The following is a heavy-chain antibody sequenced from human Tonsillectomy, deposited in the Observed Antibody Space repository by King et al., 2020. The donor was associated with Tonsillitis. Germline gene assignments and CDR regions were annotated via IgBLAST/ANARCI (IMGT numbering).Heavy chain of an antibody. CDR1: GFTFSSYS. V-gene: IGHV3-21*01. CDR2: ISSSSSYI. Sequence: VQLVESGGGLVKPGGSLRLSCAASGFTFSSYSMNWVRQAPGKGLEWVSSISSSSSYIYYADSVKGRFTISRDNAKNSLYLQMNSLRAEDTAVYYCAREAGYYFGYSWFDPWGQGTLVTVSS. D-gene: IGHD5-12*01. J-gene: IGHJ5*02. CDR3: AREAGYYFGYSWFDP.